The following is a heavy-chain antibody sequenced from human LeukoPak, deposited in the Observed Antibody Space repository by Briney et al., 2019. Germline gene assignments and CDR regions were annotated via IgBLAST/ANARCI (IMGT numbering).Heavy chain of an antibody. CDR2: ISGSGGST. CDR1: GFTFSSYA. CDR3: AKPDTYYYDSSGYKNAFDI. Sequence: QAGGSLRLSCAASGFTFSSYAMSWVRQAPGKGLEWVSAISGSGGSTYYADSVKGRFTISRDNSKNTLYLQMNSLRAEDTAVYYCAKPDTYYYDSSGYKNAFDIWGQGTMVTVSS. V-gene: IGHV3-23*01. J-gene: IGHJ3*02. D-gene: IGHD3-22*01.